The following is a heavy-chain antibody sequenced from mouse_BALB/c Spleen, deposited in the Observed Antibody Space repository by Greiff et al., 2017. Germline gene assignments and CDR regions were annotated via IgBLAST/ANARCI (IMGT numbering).Heavy chain of an antibody. D-gene: IGHD1-1*01. J-gene: IGHJ4*01. CDR3: TRDGHTTVVPYYAMDY. CDR1: GFTFSDYY. V-gene: IGHV5-4*02. CDR2: ISDGGSYT. Sequence: EVKLVESGGGLVKPGGSLKLSCAASGFTFSDYYMYWVRQTPEKRLEWVATISDGGSYTYYPDSVKGRFTISRDNAKNTLYLQMSSLKSEDTAMYYCTRDGHTTVVPYYAMDYWGQGTSVTVSS.